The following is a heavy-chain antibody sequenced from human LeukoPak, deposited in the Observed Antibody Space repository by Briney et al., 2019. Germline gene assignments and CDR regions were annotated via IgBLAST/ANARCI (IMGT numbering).Heavy chain of an antibody. Sequence: GGSLRLSCAASGFTFSSYSMNWVRQAPGKGLEWVSYISSSSSTIYYADSVKGRFTISRDNAKNSLYLQMNSLRAEDTAVYYCARDRCSSASCGFDYWGQGTLVTVSS. CDR3: ARDRCSSASCGFDY. D-gene: IGHD2-2*01. CDR1: GFTFSSYS. V-gene: IGHV3-48*01. J-gene: IGHJ4*02. CDR2: ISSSSSTI.